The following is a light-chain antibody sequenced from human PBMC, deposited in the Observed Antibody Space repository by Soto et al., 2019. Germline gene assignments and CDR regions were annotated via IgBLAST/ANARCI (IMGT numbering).Light chain of an antibody. J-gene: IGLJ1*01. CDR2: EVS. CDR1: SSDVGGYNY. CDR3: SSYTRSSTYV. Sequence: QSALTQPASVSGSPGQSITISCTGTSSDVGGYNYVSWYQQHPGKAPKLMIYEVSNRPSGVSNRFSGSKSGNTACLTISGLQAEDEADYYCSSYTRSSTYVFGTGTKVTVL. V-gene: IGLV2-14*01.